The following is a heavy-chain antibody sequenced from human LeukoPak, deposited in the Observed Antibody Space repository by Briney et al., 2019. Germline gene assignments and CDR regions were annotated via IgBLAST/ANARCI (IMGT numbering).Heavy chain of an antibody. Sequence: SLKLSSKASGYTFTGYYMHWVRHAPAQGREWSGGIIPIFGRANYAQKCHGRVTITANKSTSTAYMYLSSLRSEDTAVYYCAKFGYSYGYEDDFDYWGQGTLVTVSS. CDR1: GYTFTGYY. CDR3: AKFGYSYGYEDDFDY. CDR2: IIPIFGRA. J-gene: IGHJ4*02. V-gene: IGHV1-69*06. D-gene: IGHD5-18*01.